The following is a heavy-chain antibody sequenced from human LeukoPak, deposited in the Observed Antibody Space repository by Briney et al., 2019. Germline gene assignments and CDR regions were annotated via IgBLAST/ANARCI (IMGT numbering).Heavy chain of an antibody. CDR1: GFTFSSYA. V-gene: IGHV3-30*04. J-gene: IGHJ4*02. CDR3: ARGHIVVVTPELGPYDY. D-gene: IGHD2-21*02. CDR2: ISYDGSNK. Sequence: KSGGSLRLSCVASGFTFSSYAMHWVRQAPGKGLEWVAVISYDGSNKYYADSVKGRFTISRDNSKNTLYLQMNSLRAEDTAVYYCARGHIVVVTPELGPYDYWGQGTLVTVSS.